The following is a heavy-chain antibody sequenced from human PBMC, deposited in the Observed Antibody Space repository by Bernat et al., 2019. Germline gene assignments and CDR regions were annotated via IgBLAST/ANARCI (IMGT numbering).Heavy chain of an antibody. J-gene: IGHJ4*02. CDR2: ISYDGSNK. CDR1: GFTFSSYA. Sequence: VQLVESGGGVVQPGRSLRLSCVASGFTFSSYAMHWVRQAPGKGLEWVAVISYDGSNKYYADSVKGRFTISRDNSKNTLYLQMNSLRAEDTAVYYCARGGELREFDYWGQGTLVTVSS. CDR3: ARGGELREFDY. V-gene: IGHV3-30-3*01. D-gene: IGHD1-26*01.